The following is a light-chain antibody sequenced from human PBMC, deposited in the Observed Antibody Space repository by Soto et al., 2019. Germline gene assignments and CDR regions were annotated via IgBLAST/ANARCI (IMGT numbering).Light chain of an antibody. CDR2: DAS. CDR1: QSVSSY. Sequence: EIVLTQSPATLSLSPGERATLSCRASQSVSSYLAWYQQKVGQAPRLLIYDASNRATGISARFSGSGSGTDFTLTISSLEPEDFAVYYCQQRSNWPRLYTFGHGTKLEIK. J-gene: IGKJ2*01. V-gene: IGKV3-11*01. CDR3: QQRSNWPRLYT.